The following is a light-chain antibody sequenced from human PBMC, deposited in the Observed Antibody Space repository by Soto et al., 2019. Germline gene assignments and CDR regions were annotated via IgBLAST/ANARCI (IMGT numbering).Light chain of an antibody. CDR3: QQYGSSPWT. CDR1: QSVRSSY. CDR2: GTF. V-gene: IGKV3-20*01. J-gene: IGKJ1*01. Sequence: EMFLTQSPGTHSLSPGEIATLSCRSSQSVRSSYLAWYQHKPGQAPRLLIYGTFTRATGIPDRFSGSGSGTDFTLTISRLEPEDFAVYYCQQYGSSPWTFGQGTKVDIK.